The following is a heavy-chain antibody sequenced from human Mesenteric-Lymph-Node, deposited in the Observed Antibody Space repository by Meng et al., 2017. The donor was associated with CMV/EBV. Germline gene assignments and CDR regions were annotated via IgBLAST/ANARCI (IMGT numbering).Heavy chain of an antibody. CDR3: ARDSSGYYWFDP. Sequence: TCTVSGDSISSGGYFWNWIRQHPGKGLEWIGSIYHSGTTYYNPSLKSRVAISVDTSKNQFSLRLSSVTAADTAVYYCARDSSGYYWFDPWGQGTLVT. J-gene: IGHJ5*02. D-gene: IGHD3-22*01. V-gene: IGHV4-31*03. CDR1: GDSISSGGYF. CDR2: IYHSGTT.